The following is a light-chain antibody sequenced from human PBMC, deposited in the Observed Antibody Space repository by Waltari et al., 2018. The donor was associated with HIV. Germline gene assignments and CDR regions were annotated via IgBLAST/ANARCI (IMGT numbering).Light chain of an antibody. CDR2: DVT. V-gene: IGLV2-14*03. Sequence: SALTQPASVSGSPGQSITISSPGASSTFRTYNYVSWYQHHPGKDSKLLMYDVTNRPSGVSHRFSGSKSGGTASLISAGLQTEDEADYFCSSYIGSWVFGGGTKLTVL. J-gene: IGLJ3*02. CDR3: SSYIGSWV. CDR1: SSTFRTYNY.